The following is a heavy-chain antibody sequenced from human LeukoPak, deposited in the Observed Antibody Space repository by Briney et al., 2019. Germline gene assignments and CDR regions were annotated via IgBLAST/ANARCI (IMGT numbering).Heavy chain of an antibody. CDR1: GGTFSSYA. CDR2: IIPIFGTA. Sequence: SVKVSCKASGGTFSSYAISWVRQAPGQGLEWMGGIIPIFGTANYAQKFKGRVTITADESTSTAYMELSSLRSEDTAVYYCARATALFDAFDIWGQGTMVTVSS. D-gene: IGHD4-17*01. CDR3: ARATALFDAFDI. V-gene: IGHV1-69*01. J-gene: IGHJ3*02.